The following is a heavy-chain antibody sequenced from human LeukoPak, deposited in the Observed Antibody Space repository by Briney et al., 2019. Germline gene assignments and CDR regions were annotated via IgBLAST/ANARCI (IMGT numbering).Heavy chain of an antibody. V-gene: IGHV3-74*01. Sequence: GGSLRLSCVASRFTFSIYWMHWVRQGPGKGLVWVSRINGDGTYTDYAESVKGRFTFSRDNSKNTLYLQMNSLRAEDTAVYYCAKVGWAGDYWGQGTLVTVSS. J-gene: IGHJ4*02. CDR1: RFTFSIYW. D-gene: IGHD6-19*01. CDR2: INGDGTYT. CDR3: AKVGWAGDY.